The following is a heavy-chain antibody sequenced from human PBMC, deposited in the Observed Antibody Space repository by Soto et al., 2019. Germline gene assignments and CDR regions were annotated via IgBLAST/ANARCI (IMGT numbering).Heavy chain of an antibody. J-gene: IGHJ6*02. Sequence: GSLRLSCAASGFTFSDYYMSWIRQAPGKGLEWVSYISSSSSYTNYADSVKGRFTISRDNAKNSLYLQMNSLRAEDTAVYYCARERVVVTAPGYYYYGMDVWGQGTTVTVSS. CDR1: GFTFSDYY. CDR2: ISSSSSYT. D-gene: IGHD3-22*01. CDR3: ARERVVVTAPGYYYYGMDV. V-gene: IGHV3-11*05.